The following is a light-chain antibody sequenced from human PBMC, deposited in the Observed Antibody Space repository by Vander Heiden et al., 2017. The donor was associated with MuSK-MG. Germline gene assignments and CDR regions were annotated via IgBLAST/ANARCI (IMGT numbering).Light chain of an antibody. V-gene: IGLV3-10*01. J-gene: IGLJ3*02. CDR1: ALPKRY. CDR2: EDS. CDR3: YSTDNSAKYRV. Sequence: SYELTHPPSVSVSALQTAEITCSGDALPKRYASWYQQKPGQAPVVVISEDSKRPSGIPERFSGCSSGTMATLTITGAQAEDEAVYYCYSTDNSAKYRVFGGGTTLTVL.